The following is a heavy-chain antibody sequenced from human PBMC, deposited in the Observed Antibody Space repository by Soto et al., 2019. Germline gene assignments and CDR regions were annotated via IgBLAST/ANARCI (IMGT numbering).Heavy chain of an antibody. V-gene: IGHV4-4*02. CDR2: IYHSGST. Sequence: PSETLSLTCAVSGCSISSSNWWSWVRQPPGKGLEWIGEIYHSGSTNYNPSLKGRVTISVDKSKNQFSLKLSSVTAADTAVYYCASLPATSDFDYWGQGTLVTVS. D-gene: IGHD2-2*01. CDR1: GCSISSSNW. J-gene: IGHJ4*02. CDR3: ASLPATSDFDY.